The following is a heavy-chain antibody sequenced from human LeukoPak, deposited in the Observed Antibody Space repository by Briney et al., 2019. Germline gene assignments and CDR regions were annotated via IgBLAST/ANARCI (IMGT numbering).Heavy chain of an antibody. D-gene: IGHD3-9*01. Sequence: SETLSLTCTVSGGSMSDYYWSWIRQPPGKGLEWIGYIYYSGNTNYNPSLKSRVTISVDTSKNQFSLKMRSVTAADTAVYYCARGTLRYFDWLPYDFDYWGQGTLVTVSS. V-gene: IGHV4-59*01. CDR1: GGSMSDYY. CDR3: ARGTLRYFDWLPYDFDY. CDR2: IYYSGNT. J-gene: IGHJ4*02.